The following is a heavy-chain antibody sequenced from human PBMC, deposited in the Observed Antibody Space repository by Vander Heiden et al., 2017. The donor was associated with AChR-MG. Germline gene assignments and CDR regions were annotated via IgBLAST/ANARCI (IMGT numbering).Heavy chain of an antibody. Sequence: QVQLVQSGAEVKKPGSSVMVSCKASGRTFRSYTISWVRQAPGQGLEWMGRIIPILGIANYAQKFQGRVTITADKSTSTAYMELSSLRSEDTAVYYCAREPGGSGSYYTVDYWGQGTLVTVSS. CDR1: GRTFRSYT. CDR2: IIPILGIA. CDR3: AREPGGSGSYYTVDY. J-gene: IGHJ4*02. D-gene: IGHD3-10*01. V-gene: IGHV1-69*08.